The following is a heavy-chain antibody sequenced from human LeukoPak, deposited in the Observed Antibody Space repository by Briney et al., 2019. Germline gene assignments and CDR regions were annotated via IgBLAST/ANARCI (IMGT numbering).Heavy chain of an antibody. Sequence: QVQLQESGPGLVKPSETLSLTCTVSGGSISGYSWRWIRQPPGQGRAWIGYINYSGSTNYNPSLKSRVTISVDTSKNQFSLKLSSVTAADTAVYYCARGRGVGATDYWGQGTLVTVSS. CDR3: ARGRGVGATDY. CDR2: INYSGST. CDR1: GGSISGYS. J-gene: IGHJ4*02. V-gene: IGHV4-59*01. D-gene: IGHD1-26*01.